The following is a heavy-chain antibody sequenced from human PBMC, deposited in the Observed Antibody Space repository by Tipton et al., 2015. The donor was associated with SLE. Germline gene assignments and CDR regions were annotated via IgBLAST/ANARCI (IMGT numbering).Heavy chain of an antibody. CDR3: TRGGGNDPFDV. Sequence: QLVQSGGGLVQPGGSLRLSCAASGFSFSSYSMNWVRQAPGKGLEWVGQINQDGSEKYYVDSVKGRFTISRDNSKNIVYLEMNSLRADATAVYYCTRGGGNDPFDVWGQGTMVTVSS. D-gene: IGHD4-23*01. CDR2: INQDGSEK. CDR1: GFSFSSYS. V-gene: IGHV3-7*03. J-gene: IGHJ3*01.